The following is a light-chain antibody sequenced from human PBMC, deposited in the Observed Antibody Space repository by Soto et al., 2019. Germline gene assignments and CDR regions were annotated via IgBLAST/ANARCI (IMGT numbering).Light chain of an antibody. V-gene: IGKV3-11*01. Sequence: EIVLTQSPATLSLSPLEIATLSFRASQSVSSYLAWYQQKPGQAPRLLIYDASNRATGIPARFSGSGSGTDFTLTISSLETEDFAVYYCQQSSNWPSFGPGTKVDLK. CDR2: DAS. CDR1: QSVSSY. CDR3: QQSSNWPS. J-gene: IGKJ3*01.